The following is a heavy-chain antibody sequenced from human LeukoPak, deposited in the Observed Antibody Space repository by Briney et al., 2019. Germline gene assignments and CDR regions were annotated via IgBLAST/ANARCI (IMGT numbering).Heavy chain of an antibody. D-gene: IGHD2-2*01. J-gene: IGHJ4*02. Sequence: SETLSLTCTVSGGSISSYYWSWIRQPPGKGLEWIGYIYYSGSTYYNPSLKSRVTISVDRSKNQFSLKLSSVTAADTAVYYCARVCSSTSCSFDYWGQGTLVTVSS. CDR2: IYYSGST. CDR1: GGSISSYY. V-gene: IGHV4-59*12. CDR3: ARVCSSTSCSFDY.